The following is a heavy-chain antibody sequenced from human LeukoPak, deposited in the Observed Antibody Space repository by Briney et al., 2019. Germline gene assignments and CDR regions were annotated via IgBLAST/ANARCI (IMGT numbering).Heavy chain of an antibody. J-gene: IGHJ4*02. CDR2: ISSSSGTI. CDR3: ARALGYSYGYAVDY. Sequence: GGSLRLSCAASGFIFSNYNMNWVRQTPGKGMEWLSYISSSSGTIYYADSVKGRPTISGDNAKNSLYLQMNSLRAEDTAVYYCARALGYSYGYAVDYWGQGTLVTVSS. CDR1: GFIFSNYN. V-gene: IGHV3-48*01. D-gene: IGHD5-18*01.